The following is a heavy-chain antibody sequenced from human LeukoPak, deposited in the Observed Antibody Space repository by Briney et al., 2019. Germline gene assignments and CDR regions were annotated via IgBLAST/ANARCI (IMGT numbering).Heavy chain of an antibody. J-gene: IGHJ4*02. D-gene: IGHD1-26*01. CDR1: GFTFSSYE. CDR3: ARDRGPYSGSYYWEYYFDY. V-gene: IGHV3-48*03. Sequence: GGSLRLSCAASGFTFSSYEMHWVRQAPGKGLEWVSYISNSGSTIYYADSVKGRFTISRDNSKNTLYLQMNSLRAEDTAVYYCARDRGPYSGSYYWEYYFDYWGQGTLVTVSS. CDR2: ISNSGSTI.